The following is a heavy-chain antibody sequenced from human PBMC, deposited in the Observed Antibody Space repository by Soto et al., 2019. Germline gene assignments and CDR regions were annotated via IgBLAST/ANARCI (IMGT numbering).Heavy chain of an antibody. Sequence: QVQLQESGPGLVQPSGTLSLTCAVSGDSITGDNWWSWVRQPPGKGLEWIGEIHHSGATNYNPSLKSRVTISVDKSTNQFSLKLNSVTAADTAMFYCATQGSYRMGVWGRGTTVTVSS. CDR3: ATQGSYRMGV. CDR1: GDSITGDNW. J-gene: IGHJ6*02. CDR2: IHHSGAT. V-gene: IGHV4-4*02.